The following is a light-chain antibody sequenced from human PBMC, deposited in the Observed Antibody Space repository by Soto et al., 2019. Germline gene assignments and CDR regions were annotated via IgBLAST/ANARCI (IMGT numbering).Light chain of an antibody. Sequence: DIQMTQSPSSLPASIGDRVTITCRASLGISNYLNWYQQKPGKAPDLLIFSASSLHSGVPSRFSGSGSGTHFTLTISSLQPEDFATYYCQQSYSTPQTFGQGTKVDI. CDR2: SAS. J-gene: IGKJ1*01. CDR1: LGISNY. CDR3: QQSYSTPQT. V-gene: IGKV1-39*01.